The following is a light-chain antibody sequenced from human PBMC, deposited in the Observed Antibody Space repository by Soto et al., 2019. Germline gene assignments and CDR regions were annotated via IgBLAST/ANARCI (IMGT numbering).Light chain of an antibody. CDR3: ATLDRSLSVGV. Sequence: QSVFTQPPSVSAAPGQKVTISCSGSSSNIGNNYVFWYQQLPGTAPKLLIYDNDKRPSGIPDRFSGSKSGTSATLGITGLQTGDEADYYCATLDRSLSVGVFGGGTKVTVL. V-gene: IGLV1-51*01. CDR2: DND. CDR1: SSNIGNNY. J-gene: IGLJ2*01.